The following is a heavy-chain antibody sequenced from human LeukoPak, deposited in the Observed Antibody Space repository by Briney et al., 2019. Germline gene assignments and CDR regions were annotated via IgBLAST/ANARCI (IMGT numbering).Heavy chain of an antibody. CDR2: ISGSGGST. CDR3: AKRGLAAALFR. CDR1: GFTFSSYA. J-gene: IGHJ4*02. V-gene: IGHV3-23*01. Sequence: GGSLRLSCAASGFTFSSYAMSWVRQAPGKGLEWVSDISGSGGSTYYADSVKGRFTISRDNSKNTLYLQMNRLRAEDTAVYYCAKRGLAAALFRWGQGTLVTVSS. D-gene: IGHD6-13*01.